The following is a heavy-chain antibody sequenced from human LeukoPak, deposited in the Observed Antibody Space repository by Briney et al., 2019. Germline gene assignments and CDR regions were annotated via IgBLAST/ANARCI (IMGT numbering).Heavy chain of an antibody. CDR1: GGSFSGYY. D-gene: IGHD4-17*01. J-gene: IGHJ4*02. CDR3: ARISPYGDYVGY. V-gene: IGHV4-34*01. CDR2: INHSGST. Sequence: SETLSLTCAVYGGSFSGYYWSWIRQPPGKGLEWIGEINHSGSTNYNPSLKSRVTISVDTSKNQFSLKLSSVTAADTAVYYCARISPYGDYVGYWGQGTLVTVSS.